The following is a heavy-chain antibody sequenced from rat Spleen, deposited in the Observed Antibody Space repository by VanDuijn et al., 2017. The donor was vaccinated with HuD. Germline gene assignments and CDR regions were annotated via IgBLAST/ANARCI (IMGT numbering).Heavy chain of an antibody. Sequence: EVQLVESGGGLVQPGRSLKVYCAASGFTFSDYNMAWVRQSPKKGLEWVATIIYDGSRTFYRDSVKGRFTISRDNAKSTLYLQMDSLRSEETATYYCATGPRILRLDWFAYWGQGTLVTVSS. CDR1: GFTFSDYN. D-gene: IGHD1-6*01. V-gene: IGHV5S10*01. J-gene: IGHJ3*01. CDR3: ATGPRILRLDWFAY. CDR2: IIYDGSRT.